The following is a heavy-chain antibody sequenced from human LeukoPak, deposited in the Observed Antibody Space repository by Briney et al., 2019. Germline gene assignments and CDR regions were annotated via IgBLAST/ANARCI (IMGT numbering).Heavy chain of an antibody. Sequence: GGSLRLSCAASGFTFSSYGMHWVRQAPGKGLNWVAVISNDGSKKYYADSVKGRFTISRDNSKNTLSLQVSSLRTEDTAVYYCAKDRYSYAFEYSDSWGQGTLVTVSS. CDR1: GFTFSSYG. D-gene: IGHD5-18*01. CDR2: ISNDGSKK. CDR3: AKDRYSYAFEYSDS. J-gene: IGHJ4*02. V-gene: IGHV3-30*18.